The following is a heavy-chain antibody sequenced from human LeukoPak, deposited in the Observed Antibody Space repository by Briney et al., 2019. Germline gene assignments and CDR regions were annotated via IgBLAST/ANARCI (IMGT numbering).Heavy chain of an antibody. D-gene: IGHD2-2*01. V-gene: IGHV1-18*01. J-gene: IGHJ6*02. CDR3: ARGTYCSSTSCYLRGYYGMDV. CDR2: ISAYNGNT. CDR1: GYTFTSYG. Sequence: AASVKVSCKASGYTFTSYGISWVRQAPGQGLEWMGWISAYNGNTNYAQKLQGRVTMTTDTSTSTAYMELRSLRSDDTAVYYCARGTYCSSTSCYLRGYYGMDVWGQGTTVTVSS.